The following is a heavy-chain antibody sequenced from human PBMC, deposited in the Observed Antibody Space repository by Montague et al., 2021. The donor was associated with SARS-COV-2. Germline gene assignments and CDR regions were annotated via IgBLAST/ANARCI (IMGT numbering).Heavy chain of an antibody. Sequence: SETLSLTCSVSGTSITSYYWNWIRQPPGKGLEWIGCISDSGSTNYSPSLKSRFTMSVDTTKNHMSLKLTSVTAADTAVYYCARGCLSYFGAGSHCYGMDVWGQGTTVTVSS. CDR2: ISDSGST. CDR3: ARGCLSYFGAGSHCYGMDV. CDR1: GTSITSYY. J-gene: IGHJ6*02. D-gene: IGHD3-10*01. V-gene: IGHV4-59*01.